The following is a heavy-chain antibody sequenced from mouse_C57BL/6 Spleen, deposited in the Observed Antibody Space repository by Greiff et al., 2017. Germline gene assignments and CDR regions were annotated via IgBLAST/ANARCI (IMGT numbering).Heavy chain of an antibody. Sequence: VQVVESGAELMKPGASVKLSCKATGYTFTGYWIEWVKQRLGHGLEWIGAILPGSGSTNYNEKFKGKATFTADTSSNTAYMQLSSLTTEDSAIYYCARSITTVPSWFAYWGQGTLVTVSA. D-gene: IGHD1-1*01. J-gene: IGHJ3*01. V-gene: IGHV1-9*01. CDR3: ARSITTVPSWFAY. CDR1: GYTFTGYW. CDR2: ILPGSGST.